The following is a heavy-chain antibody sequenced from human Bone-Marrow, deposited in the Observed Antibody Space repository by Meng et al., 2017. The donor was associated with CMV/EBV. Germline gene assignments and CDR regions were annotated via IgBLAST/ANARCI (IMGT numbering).Heavy chain of an antibody. Sequence: GESLKISCAASGFTFSSYAMHWVRQAPGKGLEWVAVISYDGSNKYYADSVKGRFTISRDNSKNTLYLQMNSLRAEDTAVYYCARVVPGQLALVDYWGQGTLVTVSS. V-gene: IGHV3-30-3*01. CDR1: GFTFSSYA. CDR2: ISYDGSNK. CDR3: ARVVPGQLALVDY. J-gene: IGHJ4*02. D-gene: IGHD1-1*01.